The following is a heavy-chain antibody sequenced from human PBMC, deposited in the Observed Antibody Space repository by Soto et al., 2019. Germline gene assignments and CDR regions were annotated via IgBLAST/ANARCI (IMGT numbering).Heavy chain of an antibody. Sequence: SGGSLRLSCAASGFTFDDYAMHWVRQAPGKGLEWVSGISWNSGSIGYADSVKGRFTISRDNAKNSLYLQMNSLRAEDTALYYCAKGHDSMDVWGKGTTVTVSS. CDR2: ISWNSGSI. J-gene: IGHJ6*03. V-gene: IGHV3-9*01. CDR1: GFTFDDYA. CDR3: AKGHDSMDV. D-gene: IGHD3-3*01.